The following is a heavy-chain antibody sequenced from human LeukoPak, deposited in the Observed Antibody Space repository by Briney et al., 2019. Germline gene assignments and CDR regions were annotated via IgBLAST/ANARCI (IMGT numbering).Heavy chain of an antibody. V-gene: IGHV1-8*01. CDR2: MNPNSGNT. CDR3: ARAVPNYYGSGSQDYYYYYMDV. J-gene: IGHJ6*03. CDR1: GYTFTSYD. D-gene: IGHD3-10*01. Sequence: ASVKVSCKASGYTFTSYDINWVRQATGQGLEWMGWMNPNSGNTGYAQKFQGRVTMTRNTSISTAYMELSSLGSEDTAVYYCARAVPNYYGSGSQDYYYYYMDVWGKGTTVTISS.